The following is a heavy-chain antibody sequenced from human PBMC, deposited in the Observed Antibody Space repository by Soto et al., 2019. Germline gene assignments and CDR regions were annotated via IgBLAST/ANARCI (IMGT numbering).Heavy chain of an antibody. J-gene: IGHJ5*02. Sequence: GGSLRLSCAASGFTLSSYAMSWVRQAPGKGLEWVSTFSGTGGYTYYADSVKGRFTISRDDSKNTLFLHMNSLRAADTAVYYCARGQRALITYGPFDPWGQGALVTVSS. V-gene: IGHV3-23*01. CDR3: ARGQRALITYGPFDP. CDR1: GFTLSSYA. CDR2: FSGTGGYT. D-gene: IGHD4-17*01.